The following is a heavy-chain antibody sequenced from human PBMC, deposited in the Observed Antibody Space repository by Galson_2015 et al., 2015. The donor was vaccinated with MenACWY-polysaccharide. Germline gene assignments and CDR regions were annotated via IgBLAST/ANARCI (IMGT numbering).Heavy chain of an antibody. CDR1: GFTFCRYW. Sequence: CAAFGFTFCRYWLSWVRKAPGQGLAGVAHVKQDGSEKYYVDSVKGRFTISRDNAKNSLYLQMNSLRAEDTAVYYCARVRGRTGTTGTDAFDIWGQGTMVTVSS. V-gene: IGHV3-7*01. J-gene: IGHJ3*02. CDR2: VKQDGSEK. D-gene: IGHD1-1*01. CDR3: ARVRGRTGTTGTDAFDI.